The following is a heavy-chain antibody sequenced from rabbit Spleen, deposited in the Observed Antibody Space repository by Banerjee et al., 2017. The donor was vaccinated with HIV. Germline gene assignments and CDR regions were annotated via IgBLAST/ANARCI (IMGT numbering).Heavy chain of an antibody. D-gene: IGHD4-2*01. V-gene: IGHV1S40*01. Sequence: QSLEESGGDLVKPGTSLTLTCTASGFTISSSYWICWVRQAPGKGLEWIACIYSGSDITYYASWAKGRFTISETSSSPVALQMTSLTAADTATYFCARDVVGYAGVTYGYGTGFKLWGPGTLVTVS. J-gene: IGHJ4*01. CDR3: ARDVVGYAGVTYGYGTGFKL. CDR2: IYSGSDIT. CDR1: GFTISSSYW.